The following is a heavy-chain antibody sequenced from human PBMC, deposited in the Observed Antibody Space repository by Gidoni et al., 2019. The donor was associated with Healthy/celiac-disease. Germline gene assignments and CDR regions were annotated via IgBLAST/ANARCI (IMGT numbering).Heavy chain of an antibody. V-gene: IGHV4-34*01. CDR2: INHSGST. Sequence: QVQLQQWGAGLLKPSETLSLHCAVYGGCFSGSYWSWIRPPPGKGLKWSGEINHSGSTNYNTSLKSRVTISVDTSKNQFTLKLSSVTTADTAVYYCARGYYNFWSGYYTGLNYWGQGTLVTVSS. CDR1: GGCFSGSY. CDR3: ARGYYNFWSGYYTGLNY. D-gene: IGHD3-3*01. J-gene: IGHJ4*02.